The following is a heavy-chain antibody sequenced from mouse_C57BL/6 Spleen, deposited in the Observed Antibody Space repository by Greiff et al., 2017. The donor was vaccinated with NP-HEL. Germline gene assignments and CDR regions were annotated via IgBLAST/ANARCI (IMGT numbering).Heavy chain of an antibody. CDR1: GYTFTSYG. CDR2: IYPRSGNT. CDR3: ARYKGIGYYAMDY. J-gene: IGHJ4*01. Sequence: VKLMESGAELARPGASVKLSCKASGYTFTSYGISWVKQRTGQGLEWIGEIYPRSGNTYYNEKFKGKATLTADKSSSTAYMELRSLTSEDSAVYFCARYKGIGYYAMDYWGQGTSVTVSS. V-gene: IGHV1-81*01.